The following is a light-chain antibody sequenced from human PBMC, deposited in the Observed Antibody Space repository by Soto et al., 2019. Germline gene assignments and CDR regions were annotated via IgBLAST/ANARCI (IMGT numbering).Light chain of an antibody. CDR1: QNISSY. V-gene: IGKV1-39*01. CDR2: AAS. J-gene: IGKJ5*01. CDR3: QQSFSTPIT. Sequence: DIQMTQSPSSLSASVVDIVTITCRARQNISSYLCWYQQKPGKAPNLLIYAASTLQSGVPSRFSGSGSGTDFTLTISSLQPEDFATYFCQQSFSTPITFGQGTRLEIK.